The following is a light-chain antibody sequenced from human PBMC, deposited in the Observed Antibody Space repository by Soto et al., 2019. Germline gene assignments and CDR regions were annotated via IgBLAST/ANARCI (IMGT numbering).Light chain of an antibody. V-gene: IGLV2-23*02. CDR2: EVN. J-gene: IGLJ1*01. Sequence: QSALTQPASVSGSPGQSIAISCTGTSSDVGNYNLVSWHQQHPGKAPRLMIFEVNKRPSGVSDRFSGSKSGNTASLTISGLQADDEADYYCYSYAGSYIYYVFGAGTKLTVL. CDR1: SSDVGNYNL. CDR3: YSYAGSYIYYV.